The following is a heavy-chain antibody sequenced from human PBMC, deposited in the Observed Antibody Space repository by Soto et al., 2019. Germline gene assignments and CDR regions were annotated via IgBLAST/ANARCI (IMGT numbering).Heavy chain of an antibody. Sequence: PGGSLRVSYAAAWCTFRSYAMSWVLQTQGKGLEWVSAISGSGGSTYYADSVKGRFTISRDNSKNTLYLQMNSLRAEDTAVYYCAKLGDYGDYGLSWFDPWGQGTLVTVSS. CDR3: AKLGDYGDYGLSWFDP. CDR2: ISGSGGST. V-gene: IGHV3-23*01. CDR1: WCTFRSYA. D-gene: IGHD4-17*01. J-gene: IGHJ5*01.